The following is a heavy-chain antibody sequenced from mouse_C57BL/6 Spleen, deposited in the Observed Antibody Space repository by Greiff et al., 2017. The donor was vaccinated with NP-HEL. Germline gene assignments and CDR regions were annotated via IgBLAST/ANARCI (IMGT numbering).Heavy chain of an antibody. Sequence: QVQLQQSGAELVKPGASVKMSCKASGYTFTTYPIEWMKQNHGKSLEWIGNFHPYNDDTKYNEKFKGKATLTVEKSSSTVYLVLSRLTADDSAVYYCGRGDGSSYWYFDVWGTGTTVTVSS. V-gene: IGHV1-47*01. D-gene: IGHD1-1*01. CDR3: GRGDGSSYWYFDV. CDR1: GYTFTTYP. CDR2: FHPYNDDT. J-gene: IGHJ1*03.